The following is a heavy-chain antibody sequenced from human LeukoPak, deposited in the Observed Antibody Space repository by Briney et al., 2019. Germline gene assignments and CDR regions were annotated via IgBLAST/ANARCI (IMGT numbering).Heavy chain of an antibody. V-gene: IGHV3-23*01. D-gene: IGHD3-22*01. CDR2: ITGSRGST. J-gene: IGHJ4*02. CDR1: GFTFSSYD. CDR3: GKVVYYDSQDY. Sequence: QPGGSLRLSCAASGFTFSSYDMSWVRQAPGKGLEWVSSITGSRGSTYYADSVEGRFTISRDNSKNTLYLQMNSLRANDTTVDYCGKVVYYDSQDYWGRGTLVTVSS.